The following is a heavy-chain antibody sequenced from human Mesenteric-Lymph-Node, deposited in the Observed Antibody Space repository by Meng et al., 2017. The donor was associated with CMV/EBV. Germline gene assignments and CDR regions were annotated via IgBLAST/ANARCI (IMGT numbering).Heavy chain of an antibody. CDR1: GGTFSSYA. Sequence: TASGGTFSSYAIGWVRQAPGQGLEWMGRIIPILGIANYAQKFQGRVTITADKSTSTAYMELSSLRSEDTAVYYCASRLGPVAGTWGHWGQGTLVTVSS. CDR3: ASRLGPVAGTWGH. D-gene: IGHD6-19*01. J-gene: IGHJ4*02. CDR2: IIPILGIA. V-gene: IGHV1-69*04.